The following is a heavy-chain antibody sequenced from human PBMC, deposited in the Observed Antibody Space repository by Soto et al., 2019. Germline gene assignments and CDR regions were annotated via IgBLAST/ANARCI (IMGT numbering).Heavy chain of an antibody. V-gene: IGHV1-69*13. CDR2: IIPIFGTA. Sequence: SVKVSCKASGGTFSSYAISWVRQAPGQGLEWMGGIIPIFGTANYAQKFQGRVTITADESTSTAYMELSSLRSEDTAVYYCARIKIFGVVTSLVGWFDPWGQGTLVTVSS. J-gene: IGHJ5*02. CDR3: ARIKIFGVVTSLVGWFDP. D-gene: IGHD3-3*01. CDR1: GGTFSSYA.